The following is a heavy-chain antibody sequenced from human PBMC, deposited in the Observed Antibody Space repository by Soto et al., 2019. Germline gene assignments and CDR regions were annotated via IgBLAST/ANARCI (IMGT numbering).Heavy chain of an antibody. V-gene: IGHV1-18*01. CDR1: GYTFTRSG. J-gene: IGHJ6*02. D-gene: IGHD5-12*01. CDR3: AREGVAPYYYYGMDI. Sequence: ASVKVSRKASGYTFTRSGISWVRQAPGQGLEWMGWISTYNGDTNYAQTFQGRVTMTTDTSTSTVHMEVRSLRSDDTAVYYCAREGVAPYYYYGMDIWGQGTPVTVSS. CDR2: ISTYNGDT.